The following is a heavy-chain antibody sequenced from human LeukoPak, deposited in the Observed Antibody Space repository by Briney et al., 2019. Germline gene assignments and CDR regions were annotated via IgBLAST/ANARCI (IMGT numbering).Heavy chain of an antibody. CDR1: GGSISSYY. Sequence: SGTLSLTCTVSGGSISSYYWSWIRQPPGKGLEWIGYIYYSGSTNYNPSLKSRVTISVDTSKNQFSLKLSSVTAADTAVYYCARPSQPDTYYYDSSNWYFDLWGRGTLVTVSS. CDR2: IYYSGST. J-gene: IGHJ2*01. CDR3: ARPSQPDTYYYDSSNWYFDL. D-gene: IGHD3-22*01. V-gene: IGHV4-59*08.